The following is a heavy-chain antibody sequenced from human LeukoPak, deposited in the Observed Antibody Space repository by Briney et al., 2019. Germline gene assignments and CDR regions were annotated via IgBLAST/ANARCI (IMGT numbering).Heavy chain of an antibody. J-gene: IGHJ5*02. CDR1: GYSISSGYY. CDR2: IHHSGST. CDR3: ARPLSVTFGGVIDPWFDP. V-gene: IGHV4-38-2*02. D-gene: IGHD3-16*02. Sequence: SETLSLTCTVSGYSISSGYYWGWIRQPPGKGLEWIGNIHHSGSTYYNPPLKSRVTISLDTSKNQFSLKLSSVTAADTAVYYCARPLSVTFGGVIDPWFDPWGQGTLVTVSS.